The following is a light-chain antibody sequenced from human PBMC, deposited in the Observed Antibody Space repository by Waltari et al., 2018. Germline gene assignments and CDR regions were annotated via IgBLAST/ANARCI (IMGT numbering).Light chain of an antibody. J-gene: IGLJ1*01. CDR2: END. CDR3: ATWDSSLSLYV. Sequence: QSALTQPPSVSAAPGQKVTISCSGTISSIGSNYVSWYQQLPQTAPKLVIFENDTRPSDIPARFSGSKSGTSATLGITGLQTGDEADYYCATWDSSLSLYVFGTGTKITVL. CDR1: ISSIGSNY. V-gene: IGLV1-51*01.